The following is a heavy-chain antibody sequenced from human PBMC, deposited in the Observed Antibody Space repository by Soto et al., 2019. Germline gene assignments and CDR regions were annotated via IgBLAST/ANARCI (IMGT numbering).Heavy chain of an antibody. V-gene: IGHV4-59*01. Sequence: QMQLQESGPGLVKPSETMSLTCTASGASISNYYWNWIRQPPGKGLEWIGHIYNGESTKYNPSLKSRVTISVDTSKNQFSLKLGSVTAADTAVYYCAQTTGWPGFDYWGQGILVTVSS. CDR2: IYNGEST. CDR3: AQTTGWPGFDY. J-gene: IGHJ4*02. D-gene: IGHD6-19*01. CDR1: GASISNYY.